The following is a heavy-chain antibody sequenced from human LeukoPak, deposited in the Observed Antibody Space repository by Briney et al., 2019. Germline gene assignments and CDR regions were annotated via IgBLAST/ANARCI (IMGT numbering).Heavy chain of an antibody. V-gene: IGHV3-30*01. Sequence: GGSLRLSCAASGFTFNNYALHWVRQAPGKGLEWVAVISYDGSKKYYADSVKGRFTISRDNSTNTLFLQMDSLRDEDTAVYYCARARMTKKVVVNRIDYWGQGTLVTVSS. CDR1: GFTFNNYA. J-gene: IGHJ4*02. D-gene: IGHD3-22*01. CDR2: ISYDGSKK. CDR3: ARARMTKKVVVNRIDY.